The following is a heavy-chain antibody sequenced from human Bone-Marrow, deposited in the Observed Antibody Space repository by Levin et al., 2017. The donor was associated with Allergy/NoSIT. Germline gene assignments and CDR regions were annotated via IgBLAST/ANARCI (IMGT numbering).Heavy chain of an antibody. J-gene: IGHJ4*01. V-gene: IGHV3-64*02. CDR1: GFTFSAYS. Sequence: PGGSLRLSCAASGFTFSAYSMLWVRQASGERLEYASAITKNADSTYYADSVRGRFTISRDNSKDTLYLQMDSLRVEDMGVYYCARSSMAGVFDFWGHGTLVTVS. CDR2: ITKNADST. D-gene: IGHD6-19*01. CDR3: ARSSMAGVFDF.